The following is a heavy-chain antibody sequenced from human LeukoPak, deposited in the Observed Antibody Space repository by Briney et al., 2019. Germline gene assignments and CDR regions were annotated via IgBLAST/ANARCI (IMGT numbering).Heavy chain of an antibody. D-gene: IGHD3-22*01. V-gene: IGHV4-61*02. J-gene: IGHJ4*02. CDR3: ARIKAIVPALAN. CDR1: GGSINSGSYY. CDR2: IYTSGST. Sequence: SETLSLTCIVSGGSINSGSYYWSWIRQPAGKGLEWIGRIYTSGSTNYNPSLKSRVTISVDTSKNQFSLKLCSVTAADTAVYYCARIKAIVPALANWGQGTLVTVSS.